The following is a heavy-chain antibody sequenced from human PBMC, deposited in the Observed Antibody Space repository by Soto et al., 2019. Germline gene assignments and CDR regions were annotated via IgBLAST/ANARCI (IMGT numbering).Heavy chain of an antibody. V-gene: IGHV3-72*01. CDR1: AFSFSDHY. CDR3: GVSSGRPYHYAMDV. CDR2: SRSKSNNYTA. D-gene: IGHD6-25*01. Sequence: EVQLAVSGGGLVPPGGSLRLSCAASAFSFSDHYVDWVRQAPGKGLEWVGRSRSKSNNYTALYAASAKGRFTISRDDSKSPLSLQMDSLRTEDTAVYYCGVSSGRPYHYAMDVWAQGTTVIVSS. J-gene: IGHJ6*02.